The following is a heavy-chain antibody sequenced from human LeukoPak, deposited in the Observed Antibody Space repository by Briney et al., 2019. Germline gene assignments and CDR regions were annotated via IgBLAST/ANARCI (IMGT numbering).Heavy chain of an antibody. J-gene: IGHJ5*02. CDR1: GFTFSSYW. CDR3: PPGHYSGSA. CDR2: IKQDGSEK. D-gene: IGHD4-11*01. Sequence: PGGSLRLSCAASGFTFSSYWMSWVRQAPGKGREWVANIKQDGSEKYYVDSVKGRFTISRDNAKNSLYLQMNSLRAEDTAVYYCPPGHYSGSAWGQGTLVTVSS. V-gene: IGHV3-7*01.